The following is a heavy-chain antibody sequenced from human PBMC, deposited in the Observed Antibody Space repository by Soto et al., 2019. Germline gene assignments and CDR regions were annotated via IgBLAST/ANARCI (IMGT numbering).Heavy chain of an antibody. Sequence: GGSLRLSCAGSGFTVSSHYMTWVRQAPGRGLEWVTFIHPSGDTFYADSVKGRFAISRDTSKNTLSLQMNSLRVEDTAVYYCTSGLDDAKIHHWGQGTLVTISS. V-gene: IGHV3-66*01. CDR1: GFTVSSHY. CDR3: TSGLDDAKIHH. D-gene: IGHD1-1*01. J-gene: IGHJ1*01. CDR2: IHPSGDT.